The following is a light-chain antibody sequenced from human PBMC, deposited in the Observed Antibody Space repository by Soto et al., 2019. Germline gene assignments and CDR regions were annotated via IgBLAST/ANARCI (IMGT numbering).Light chain of an antibody. J-gene: IGLJ1*01. CDR1: SSDVGAYIF. CDR3: VSFTTSKSYV. CDR2: DIT. V-gene: IGLV2-14*01. Sequence: QSALTQPACVSGSPGQSITISCTGTSSDVGAYIFVSWYQQYPGKAPKLMIYDITNRPSGVSNRFSGSKAGNTASLTISGLQAEDEADYYCVSFTTSKSYVFGTGTKVTVL.